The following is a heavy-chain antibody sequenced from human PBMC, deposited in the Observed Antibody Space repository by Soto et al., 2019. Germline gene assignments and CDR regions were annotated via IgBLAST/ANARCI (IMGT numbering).Heavy chain of an antibody. Sequence: PGESLKISYKGSGYKFTSYWIGWVRQMPGKGLEWMGIIYPGDSDTRYSPSFQGQVTISADKSISTAYLQWSSLKASDTAMYYCATAGDYVEAYFDYWGQGTLVTVSS. D-gene: IGHD4-17*01. J-gene: IGHJ4*02. V-gene: IGHV5-51*01. CDR3: ATAGDYVEAYFDY. CDR2: IYPGDSDT. CDR1: GYKFTSYW.